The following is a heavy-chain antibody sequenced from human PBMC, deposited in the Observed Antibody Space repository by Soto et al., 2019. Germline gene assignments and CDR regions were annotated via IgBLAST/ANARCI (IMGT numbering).Heavy chain of an antibody. Sequence: GSLRLSCSASGFTFSSYAIHWVRQAPGKGLEWVALISYDGSNKYYADSVKGRFTISRDNSKNTVYLQMSSLRAEDTAVYYCARMNSSTLTWGQGTLVTVSS. V-gene: IGHV3-30-3*01. D-gene: IGHD6-13*01. CDR2: ISYDGSNK. J-gene: IGHJ5*02. CDR1: GFTFSSYA. CDR3: ARMNSSTLT.